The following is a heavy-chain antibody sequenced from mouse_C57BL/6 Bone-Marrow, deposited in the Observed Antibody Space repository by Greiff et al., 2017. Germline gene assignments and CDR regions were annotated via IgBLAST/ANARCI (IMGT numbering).Heavy chain of an antibody. CDR2: IDPENGDT. D-gene: IGHD1-1*01. CDR3: TRITTVVGAFAY. CDR1: GFNIKDDY. Sequence: VQLQQSGAELVRPGASVKLSCTASGFNIKDDYMHWVKQRPEQGLEWIGWIDPENGDTEYASKFQGKATITADTSSNTAYLQLSSLTSEDTAVYCCTRITTVVGAFAYWGQGTLVTVSA. J-gene: IGHJ3*01. V-gene: IGHV14-4*01.